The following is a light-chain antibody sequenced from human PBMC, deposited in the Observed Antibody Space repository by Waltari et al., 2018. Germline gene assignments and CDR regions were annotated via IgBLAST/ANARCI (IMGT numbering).Light chain of an antibody. CDR1: QNINNY. J-gene: IGKJ4*01. Sequence: DIQLPQSPSSLSASLADRVTITCQASQNINNYLNWYKHKPGKGPKLRNYDVSDLERGVPPRFSGGGFGTEFKLIISSLQPEDAATYYCQQYENLPLTFGGGTTVEI. V-gene: IGKV1-33*01. CDR3: QQYENLPLT. CDR2: DVS.